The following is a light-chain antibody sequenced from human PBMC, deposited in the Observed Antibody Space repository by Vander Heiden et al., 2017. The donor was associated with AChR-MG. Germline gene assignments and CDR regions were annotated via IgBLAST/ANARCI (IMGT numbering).Light chain of an antibody. CDR1: QNVLHSNNKNY. J-gene: IGKJ1*01. Sequence: DIVMTQSPDSLAVSLGERATINCKSSQNVLHSNNKNYLAWFQQRSGQPPKLLLYWASTRESGVPDRFSGSGSGTDFTLTISSLQAEDVAVYYCQQELGPPYTFGHRTKVEIK. V-gene: IGKV4-1*01. CDR2: WAS. CDR3: QQELGPPYT.